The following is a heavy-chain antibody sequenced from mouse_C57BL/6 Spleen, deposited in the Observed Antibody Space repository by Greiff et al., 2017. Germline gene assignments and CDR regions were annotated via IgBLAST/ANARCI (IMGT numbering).Heavy chain of an antibody. CDR3: ARDSNSTGEYYFDY. J-gene: IGHJ2*01. Sequence: EVQLQQSGPVLVKPGASVKMSCKASGYTFTDYYMNWVKQSHGKSLEWIGVINPYNGGTSYNQKFKGKATLTVDKSSSTAYMELNSLTSEDSAVYYCARDSNSTGEYYFDYWGQGTTLTVSS. CDR1: GYTFTDYY. CDR2: INPYNGGT. D-gene: IGHD2-5*01. V-gene: IGHV1-19*01.